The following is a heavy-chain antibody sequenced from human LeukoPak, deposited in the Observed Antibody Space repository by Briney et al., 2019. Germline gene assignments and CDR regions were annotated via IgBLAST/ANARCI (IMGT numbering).Heavy chain of an antibody. CDR3: ARPPGTSPCFDY. D-gene: IGHD1-1*01. CDR1: GFTFSSYS. Sequence: KAGGSLRLSCAASGFTFSSYSMNWVRQAPGKGLEWVSSISSSSSYIYYADSVKGRFTISRDNAKNTLYLQMNSLRTEDTAVYYCARPPGTSPCFDYWGQGTLVTVSS. V-gene: IGHV3-21*01. CDR2: ISSSSSYI. J-gene: IGHJ4*02.